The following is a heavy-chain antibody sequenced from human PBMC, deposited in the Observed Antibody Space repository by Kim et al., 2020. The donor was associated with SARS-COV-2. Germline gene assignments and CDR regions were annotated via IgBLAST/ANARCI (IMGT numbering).Heavy chain of an antibody. D-gene: IGHD5-18*01. CDR3: ARDTAMGYNWFDP. J-gene: IGHJ5*02. V-gene: IGHV4-59*01. Sequence: SETLSLTCTVSGGSISSYYWSWIRQPPGKGLEWIGYIYYSGSTNYNPSLKSRVTISVDTSKNQFSLKLSSVTAADTAVYYCARDTAMGYNWFDPWGQGTLVTVSS. CDR2: IYYSGST. CDR1: GGSISSYY.